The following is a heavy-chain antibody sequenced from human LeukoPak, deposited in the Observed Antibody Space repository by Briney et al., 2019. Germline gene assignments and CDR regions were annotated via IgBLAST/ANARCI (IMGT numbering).Heavy chain of an antibody. J-gene: IGHJ4*02. Sequence: GASVKVSCQASLYTFTRYVFSWVRQSRGQPLAWMGWISTYNGNTNDAQKLQGRVTMTTDTYTSTAYMELRSLRSDDTAVYYCARAYSHGHGDYWGQGTLVTVSS. CDR2: ISTYNGNT. CDR1: LYTFTRYV. V-gene: IGHV1-18*01. CDR3: ARAYSHGHGDY. D-gene: IGHD5-18*01.